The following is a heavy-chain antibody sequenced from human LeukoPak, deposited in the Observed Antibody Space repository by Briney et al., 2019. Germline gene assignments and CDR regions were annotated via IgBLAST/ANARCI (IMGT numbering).Heavy chain of an antibody. CDR1: GYSISSGYY. CDR2: IYHSGST. CDR3: ARNPHWMVRGVIT. D-gene: IGHD3-10*01. V-gene: IGHV4-38-2*01. Sequence: SPETLSLTCAVSGYSISSGYYWGWIRQPPGKGLEWIGSIYHSGSTYYNPSLKSRVTISVDTSKNQFSLKLSSVTAADTAVYYCARNPHWMVRGVITWGQGTLVTVSS. J-gene: IGHJ5*02.